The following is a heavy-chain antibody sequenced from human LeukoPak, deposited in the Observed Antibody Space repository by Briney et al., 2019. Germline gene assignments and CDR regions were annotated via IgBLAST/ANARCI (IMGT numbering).Heavy chain of an antibody. Sequence: SETLSLTCAVYGGSFSGYHWSWIRQPPGKGLEWIGEINHSGSTNYNPSLKSRVTISVDTSKNQFSLKLSSVTAADTVVYFCARGNYNYFDSWGQGTLVTVSS. CDR3: ARGNYNYFDS. D-gene: IGHD1-7*01. J-gene: IGHJ4*02. CDR1: GGSFSGYH. CDR2: INHSGST. V-gene: IGHV4-34*01.